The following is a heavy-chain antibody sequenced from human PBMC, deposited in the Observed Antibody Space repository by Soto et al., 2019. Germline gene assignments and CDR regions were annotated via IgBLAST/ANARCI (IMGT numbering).Heavy chain of an antibody. J-gene: IGHJ2*01. V-gene: IGHV1-69*13. CDR3: ARVAYSYDSSGYYRYFDL. CDR2: IIPIFGTA. D-gene: IGHD3-22*01. CDR1: GGTFSSYA. Sequence: ASVKVSCKASGGTFSSYAISWVRQAPGQGLEWMGGIIPIFGTANYAQKFQGRVTMTADVSTSTAYMELSSLRSEDTAVYYCARVAYSYDSSGYYRYFDLWGRGTLVTVSS.